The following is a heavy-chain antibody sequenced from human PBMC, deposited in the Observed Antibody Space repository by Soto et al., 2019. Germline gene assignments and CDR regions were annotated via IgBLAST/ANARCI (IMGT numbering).Heavy chain of an antibody. V-gene: IGHV2-5*02. CDR1: GFSLSTSGVG. J-gene: IGHJ4*02. D-gene: IGHD2-21*02. CDR2: IYWDDDK. Sequence: QIALKESGPTRVKPTQTLTLTCTFSGFSLSTSGVGVGWIRQPPGKALECLALIYWDDDKRYSPSLKSRLTITKDTSKNEVVLTMTNMDPVDTATYYCAHRQLHNGDWDRGIIDYWGQGTLVTVSS. CDR3: AHRQLHNGDWDRGIIDY.